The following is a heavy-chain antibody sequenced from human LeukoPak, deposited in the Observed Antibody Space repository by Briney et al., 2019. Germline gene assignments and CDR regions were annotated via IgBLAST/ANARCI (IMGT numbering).Heavy chain of an antibody. CDR1: GYTFTGYY. J-gene: IGHJ4*02. CDR2: INPNSGGT. CDR3: ARARGIVVAGTSDY. Sequence: ASVKVSCKASGYTFTGYYMHWVRQAPGQGLEWMEWINPNSGGTNYAQKFQGRVTMTRDTSISTAYMELSRLRSDDTAVYYCARARGIVVAGTSDYWGQGTLVTVSS. V-gene: IGHV1-2*02. D-gene: IGHD6-19*01.